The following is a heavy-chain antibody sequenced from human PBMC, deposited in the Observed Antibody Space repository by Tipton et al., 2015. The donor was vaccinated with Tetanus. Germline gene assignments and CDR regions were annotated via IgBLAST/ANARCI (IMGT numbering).Heavy chain of an antibody. CDR3: ARTSIPAADYCFDY. CDR2: VFYTGIT. Sequence: TLSLTCTVSGGSISSSDYYWAWFRQPPGSGLEWIGSVFYTGITYYNASLSSRLTISVDTSKNQFSLKLSSVTAADTAVYYCARTSIPAADYCFDYWGQGTLVTVSS. V-gene: IGHV4-39*01. D-gene: IGHD2-2*01. J-gene: IGHJ4*02. CDR1: GGSISSSDYY.